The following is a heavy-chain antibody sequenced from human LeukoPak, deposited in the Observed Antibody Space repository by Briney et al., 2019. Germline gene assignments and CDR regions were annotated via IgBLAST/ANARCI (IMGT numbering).Heavy chain of an antibody. J-gene: IGHJ6*03. Sequence: GGSLRLSCAASGFTFSSYSMNWVRQAPGKGLEWVSSISSSSSYIYYADSVKGRFTISRDNAKNSLYLQMNSLRAEDTALYYCAKDFSYDSSGLNYMDVWGKGTTVTISS. CDR1: GFTFSSYS. D-gene: IGHD3-22*01. CDR2: ISSSSSYI. V-gene: IGHV3-21*04. CDR3: AKDFSYDSSGLNYMDV.